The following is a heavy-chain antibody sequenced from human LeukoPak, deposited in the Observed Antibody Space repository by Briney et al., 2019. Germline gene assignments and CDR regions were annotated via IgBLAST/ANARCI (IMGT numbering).Heavy chain of an antibody. J-gene: IGHJ4*02. CDR2: INHDGSST. Sequence: GGSLRLSCATSGFTFTTFWMHWVRQAPGKGLVWVSRINHDGSSTNYADSVKGRFTISRDNAKNTVYLQMNSLRAEDTAVYYCVRDWGYDSSGYWQKYFDTWGQGILVTVSS. D-gene: IGHD3-22*01. CDR1: GFTFTTFW. V-gene: IGHV3-74*01. CDR3: VRDWGYDSSGYWQKYFDT.